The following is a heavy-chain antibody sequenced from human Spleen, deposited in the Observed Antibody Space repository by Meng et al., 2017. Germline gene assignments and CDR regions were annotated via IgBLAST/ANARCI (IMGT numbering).Heavy chain of an antibody. D-gene: IGHD4-11*01. CDR2: IYHSGST. J-gene: IGHJ4*02. CDR1: GGSISSSNW. CDR3: ARGPTTMAHDFDY. Sequence: VRWRGSGPGRGGPSETLSLPCPASGGSISSSNWWSWVRQPPGKGLEWIGEIYHSGSTNYNPSLKSRVTISVDKSKNQFSLKLSSVTAADSAVYYCARGPTTMAHDFDYWGQGTLVTVSS. V-gene: IGHV4-4*02.